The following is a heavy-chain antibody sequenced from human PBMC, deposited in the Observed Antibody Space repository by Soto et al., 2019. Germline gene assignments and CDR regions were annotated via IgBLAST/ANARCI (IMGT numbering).Heavy chain of an antibody. V-gene: IGHV4-59*01. CDR2: IYYSGST. CDR3: ARDYYDSSGYYNWFGP. J-gene: IGHJ5*02. Sequence: PSETLSLTCTVSGGSISSYYWSWIRQPPGKGLEWIGYIYYSGSTNYNPSLKSRVTISVDTSKSQFSLKLSSVTAADTAVYYCARDYYDSSGYYNWFGPWGQGTLVTVSS. CDR1: GGSISSYY. D-gene: IGHD3-22*01.